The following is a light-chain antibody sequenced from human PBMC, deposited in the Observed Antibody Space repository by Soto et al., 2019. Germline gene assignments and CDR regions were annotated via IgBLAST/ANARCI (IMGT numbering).Light chain of an antibody. Sequence: QSALTQPPSVSGAPGQRVTISCTGSSSNIGAGYDVHWYQQLPGTAPKLLIYGNSNRPSGVPDRFSGSKSGASASLAITGLQAEDEADYYCCSYAGSSTFRVFGTGTKVTVL. J-gene: IGLJ1*01. V-gene: IGLV1-40*03. CDR1: SSNIGAGYD. CDR3: CSYAGSSTFRV. CDR2: GNS.